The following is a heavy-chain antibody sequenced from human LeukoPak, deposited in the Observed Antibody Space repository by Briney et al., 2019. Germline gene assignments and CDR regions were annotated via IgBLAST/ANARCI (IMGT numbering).Heavy chain of an antibody. J-gene: IGHJ4*02. D-gene: IGHD6-13*01. CDR3: AKDISTTWYEYFDY. CDR1: GFTFDDYT. V-gene: IGHV3-43*01. CDR2: ISWDGGST. Sequence: GGSLRLSCAASGFTFDDYTIHWVRQAPGKGLEWVSLISWDGGSTYYADSVKGRFTISRDNSKNSLYLQLNSLRTEDTAFYYCAKDISTTWYEYFDYWGQGTLVTVSS.